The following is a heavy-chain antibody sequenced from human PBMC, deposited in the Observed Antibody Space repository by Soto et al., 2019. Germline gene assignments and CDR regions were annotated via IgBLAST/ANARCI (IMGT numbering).Heavy chain of an antibody. CDR3: VRTGLDRINMIVVVNNSYTYFDY. V-gene: IGHV3-48*02. J-gene: IGHJ4*02. D-gene: IGHD3-22*01. CDR1: GFTFSSYS. Sequence: GGSLRLSCAASGFTFSSYSMNWVRQAPGKGLEWVSYISSSSSTIYYADSVKGRFTISRDNAKNSLYLQMNSLRNEDTALYYCVRTGLDRINMIVVVNNSYTYFDYFGRVTLVPVYS. CDR2: ISSSSSTI.